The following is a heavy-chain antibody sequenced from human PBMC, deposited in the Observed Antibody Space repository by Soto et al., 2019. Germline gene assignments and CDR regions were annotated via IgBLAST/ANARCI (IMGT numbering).Heavy chain of an antibody. D-gene: IGHD5-12*01. V-gene: IGHV2-26*01. CDR3: ARIRYTRGYSGYDYVTFYY. Sequence: SGHTLVNPSETLTLTCTVSGFSLSNPRTPKSWTRQPPGKALEWVAHIFSNDEKSYSTYLKSRLTISKDTSKSQVVLTMINMDPVDTATYYCARIRYTRGYSGYDYVTFYYWGQGTLVTVSS. CDR1: GFSLSNPRTP. J-gene: IGHJ4*02. CDR2: IFSNDEK.